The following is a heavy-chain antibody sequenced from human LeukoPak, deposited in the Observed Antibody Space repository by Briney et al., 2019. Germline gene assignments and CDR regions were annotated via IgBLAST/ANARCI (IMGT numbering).Heavy chain of an antibody. CDR2: ISGSGAGT. D-gene: IGHD3-10*01. CDR3: EKDPYGPY. J-gene: IGHJ4*02. CDR1: GFTFSNYA. Sequence: GGSLRLSCSASGFTFSNYAMSWVRQAPGKGLEWVSAISGSGAGTYYVDSVKGRFTISRDNSKNTLYLQMNSLRAEDTALYYCEKDPYGPYWGQGTLVTVSS. V-gene: IGHV3-23*01.